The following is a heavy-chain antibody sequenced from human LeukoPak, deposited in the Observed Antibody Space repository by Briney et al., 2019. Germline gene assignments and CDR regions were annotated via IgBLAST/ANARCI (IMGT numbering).Heavy chain of an antibody. CDR2: ISGSGGST. CDR3: AAHSGSYTTYYFDY. V-gene: IGHV3-23*01. CDR1: GFTFSSYA. J-gene: IGHJ4*02. Sequence: PGGSLRLSCAASGFTFSSYAMSWVRQAPGKGLEWVSAISGSGGSTYYADSVKGRFTISRDNSKNTLYLQMNSLRAEDTAVYYCAAHSGSYTTYYFDYWGQGTLVTVSS. D-gene: IGHD1-26*01.